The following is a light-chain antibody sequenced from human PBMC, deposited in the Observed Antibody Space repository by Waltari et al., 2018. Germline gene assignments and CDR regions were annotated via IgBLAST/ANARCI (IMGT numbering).Light chain of an antibody. V-gene: IGKV3-20*01. CDR1: ESVSRA. CDR3: QHYLRLPVT. Sequence: EIVFTQSPGTPSLSVGERATVSCRASESVSRALAWYQQKPGQAPRLLIYGASTRATGIPDRFSGSGSGTDFSRTISRLEPDDFAVYYCQHYLRLPVTFGQGTTVEI. CDR2: GAS. J-gene: IGKJ1*01.